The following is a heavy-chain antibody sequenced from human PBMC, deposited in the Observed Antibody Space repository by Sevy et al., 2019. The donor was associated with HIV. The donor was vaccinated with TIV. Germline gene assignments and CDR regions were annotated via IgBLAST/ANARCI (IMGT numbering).Heavy chain of an antibody. CDR3: AREGFLAYFDY. CDR2: IWYDGSNK. J-gene: IGHJ4*02. Sequence: GGSLRLSCAASGFTVSSNYMSWVRQAPGKGLEWVAVIWYDGSNKYYADSVKGRFTISRDNSKNTLYLQMNSLRAEDTAVYYCAREGFLAYFDYWGQGTLVTVSS. D-gene: IGHD3-3*01. CDR1: GFTVSSNY. V-gene: IGHV3-33*08.